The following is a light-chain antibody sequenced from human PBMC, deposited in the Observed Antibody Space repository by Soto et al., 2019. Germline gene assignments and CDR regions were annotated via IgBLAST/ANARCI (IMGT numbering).Light chain of an antibody. CDR2: EDN. CDR3: QSYDATNLV. J-gene: IGLJ2*01. CDR1: SGSIVNNY. Sequence: NFMLTQPHSVSESPGKTVSISCTRSSGSIVNNYVQWFQQRPGSAPTTVIYEDNQRPSGVPDRFSGSIDSSSNSASFTISGLKTEDEADYYCQSYDATNLVFGGGTKLTVL. V-gene: IGLV6-57*04.